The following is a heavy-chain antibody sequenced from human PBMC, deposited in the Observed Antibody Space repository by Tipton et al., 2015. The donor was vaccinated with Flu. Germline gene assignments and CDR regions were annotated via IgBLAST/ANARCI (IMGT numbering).Heavy chain of an antibody. CDR2: LYSSGNT. CDR1: GDSMGSYY. CDR3: ARGSGSGTYVIFDS. J-gene: IGHJ4*02. Sequence: TLSLTCSVSGDSMGSYYWTWVRQPAGKGLECLGRLYSSGNTYYSPSFKSRLTMSIDTSKKQFSLNLSSVTAADTAVYYCARGSGSGTYVIFDSWGQGTLVTVSS. D-gene: IGHD3-10*01. V-gene: IGHV4-4*07.